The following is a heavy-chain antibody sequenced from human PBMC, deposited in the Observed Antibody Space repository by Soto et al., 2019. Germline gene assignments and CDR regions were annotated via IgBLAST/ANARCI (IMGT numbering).Heavy chain of an antibody. J-gene: IGHJ5*02. CDR3: GIYPLYYYESRVYNWFGP. CDR2: ISAYNGNT. D-gene: IGHD3-22*01. V-gene: IGHV1-18*04. Sequence: ASVKVSCKASGYTFTSYGISWVRQAPGQGLEWMGWISAYNGNTNYAQKLQGRVTMTTDTSTSTAYMELRSLRSDDTAVYYCGIYPLYYYESRVYNWFGPLGQGTLGTLSS. CDR1: GYTFTSYG.